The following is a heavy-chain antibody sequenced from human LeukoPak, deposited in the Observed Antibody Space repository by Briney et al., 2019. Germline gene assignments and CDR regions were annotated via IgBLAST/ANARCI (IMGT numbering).Heavy chain of an antibody. CDR3: AKADSKLAYCGGDCYS. D-gene: IGHD2-21*01. CDR2: ISGSGGST. J-gene: IGHJ4*02. Sequence: GGSLRLSCAASGFTFSSYAMSWVRQAPGKGLEWVSAISGSGGSTYYADSVKGRFTISRDNSKNALYLQMNSLRAEDTAVYYCAKADSKLAYCGGDCYSWGQGTLVTVSS. CDR1: GFTFSSYA. V-gene: IGHV3-23*01.